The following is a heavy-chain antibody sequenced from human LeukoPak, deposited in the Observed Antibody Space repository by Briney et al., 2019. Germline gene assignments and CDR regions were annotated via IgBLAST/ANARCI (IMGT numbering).Heavy chain of an antibody. CDR1: GFTFSNYG. CDR3: AKNIAAADSSGYYYYMDV. CDR2: IRYDGSNK. Sequence: GGSLRLSCAASGFTFSNYGMHWVRQTPGKGLEWVAFIRYDGSNKYYADSVKGRFTISRDNSKNTLYLQMNSLIAEDTAVYYCAKNIAAADSSGYYYYMDVWGKGTTVTVSS. D-gene: IGHD6-13*01. J-gene: IGHJ6*03. V-gene: IGHV3-30*02.